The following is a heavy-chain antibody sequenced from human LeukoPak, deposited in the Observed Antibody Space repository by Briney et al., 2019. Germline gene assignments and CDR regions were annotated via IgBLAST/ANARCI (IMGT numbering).Heavy chain of an antibody. Sequence: PSETLSLTCSVSGDSFSSYFWTWIRQSPGKGLEWIGCIYYSGSSNSNPSLRSRVTISIDTSKNQLSLNLSSVTAADTAVYYCARGWGYFDYWGQGILVTVSS. CDR2: IYYSGSS. V-gene: IGHV4-59*01. J-gene: IGHJ4*02. D-gene: IGHD6-19*01. CDR3: ARGWGYFDY. CDR1: GDSFSSYF.